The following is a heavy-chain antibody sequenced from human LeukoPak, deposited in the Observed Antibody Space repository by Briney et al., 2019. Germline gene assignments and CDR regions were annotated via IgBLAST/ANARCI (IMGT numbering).Heavy chain of an antibody. V-gene: IGHV3-74*01. J-gene: IGHJ5*02. D-gene: IGHD2-2*01. CDR2: INNDGSST. Sequence: GGSLRLSCAASGFTFSAYWMHWVRQAPGKGLVWVSRINNDGSSTNYADFVKGRFTISRDNAKKTVYLQLDSLGVEDTAVYYCARIPEAWGQGTLVTVSS. CDR1: GFTFSAYW. CDR3: ARIPEA.